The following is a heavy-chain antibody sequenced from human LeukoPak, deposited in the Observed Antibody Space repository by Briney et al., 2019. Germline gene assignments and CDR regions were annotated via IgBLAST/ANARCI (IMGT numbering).Heavy chain of an antibody. D-gene: IGHD5-18*01. CDR2: ISAYNGNT. J-gene: IGHJ4*02. CDR1: GYTFTSYG. V-gene: IGHV1-18*01. Sequence: ASVKVSCKASGYTFTSYGISWVRQAPGQGLEWMGWISAYNGNTNYAQKLQGRVTMTTDTSTSTAYMELRSLRSEDTAVYYCARGAYTAMASFFDYWGQGTLVTVSS. CDR3: ARGAYTAMASFFDY.